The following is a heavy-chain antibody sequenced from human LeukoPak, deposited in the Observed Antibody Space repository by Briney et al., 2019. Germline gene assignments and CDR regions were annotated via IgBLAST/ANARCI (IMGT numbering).Heavy chain of an antibody. J-gene: IGHJ6*02. CDR2: IYSGGST. Sequence: GGSLRLSCAASGFTVSSNCMSWVRQAPGKGLEWVSVIYSGGSTYYADSVKGRFTIPRDNSKNTLYLQMNSLRAEDTAVYYCARDRNYYGMDVWGQGTTVTVSS. CDR1: GFTVSSNC. V-gene: IGHV3-66*01. CDR3: ARDRNYYGMDV.